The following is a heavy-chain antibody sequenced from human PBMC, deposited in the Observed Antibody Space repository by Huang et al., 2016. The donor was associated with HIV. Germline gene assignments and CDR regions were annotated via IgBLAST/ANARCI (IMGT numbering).Heavy chain of an antibody. CDR1: GFAFSSYA. D-gene: IGHD3-10*01. V-gene: IGHV3-30-3*01. Sequence: QVQLVESGGGVVQPGRSLRLSCAASGFAFSSYAMHGVRQARGNGLEWLAVISIDGSNKNYAHSVKGRFTISRDNSKGTVYLQMNSLRPEDTAVYSCARTGSYYYGSGSYHFGDYWGQGTLVTVSS. CDR2: ISIDGSNK. J-gene: IGHJ4*02. CDR3: ARTGSYYYGSGSYHFGDY.